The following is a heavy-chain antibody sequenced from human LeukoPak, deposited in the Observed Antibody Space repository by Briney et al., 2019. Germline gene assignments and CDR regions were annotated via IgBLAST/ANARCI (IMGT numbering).Heavy chain of an antibody. Sequence: GGSLRLSCAASGFTFSSYSMNWVRQAPGKGLEWVSSISSSSSYIYYADSAKGRFTISRDNAKNSLYLQMNSLRAEDTAVYYCAREDSYYYGSGSYPFDYWGQGTLVTVSS. CDR1: GFTFSSYS. V-gene: IGHV3-21*01. J-gene: IGHJ4*02. D-gene: IGHD3-10*01. CDR2: ISSSSSYI. CDR3: AREDSYYYGSGSYPFDY.